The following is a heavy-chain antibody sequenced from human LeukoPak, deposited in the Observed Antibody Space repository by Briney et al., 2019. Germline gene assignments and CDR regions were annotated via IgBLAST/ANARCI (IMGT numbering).Heavy chain of an antibody. CDR1: GYIFTSYG. CDR3: ARDPTYYYDGRGLGGVDY. V-gene: IGHV1-18*01. CDR2: ISAYTGNT. Sequence: ASVKVSCKTSGYIFTSYGVTWERQAPGQGLEWMGWISAYTGNTKYAQKLQGRVTMTTDTSTSTAYMELRSLRSDDTAVYYCARDPTYYYDGRGLGGVDYWGQGTLVTVS. J-gene: IGHJ4*02. D-gene: IGHD3-22*01.